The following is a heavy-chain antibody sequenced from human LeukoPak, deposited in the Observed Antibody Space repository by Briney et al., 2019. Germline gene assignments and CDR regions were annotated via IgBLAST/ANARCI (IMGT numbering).Heavy chain of an antibody. CDR2: THTSGST. CDR3: ARDTYYYGSGTYYFNY. D-gene: IGHD3-10*01. J-gene: IGHJ4*02. CDR1: GGSISSYY. Sequence: SETLSLTCTVSGGSISSYYWTWIRQPAGKGLEWIGRTHTSGSTNYNPSLKSRVTMSVDTSKNQSSLKPTSVTAADTAVYYCARDTYYYGSGTYYFNYWGQGTLVTVSS. V-gene: IGHV4-4*07.